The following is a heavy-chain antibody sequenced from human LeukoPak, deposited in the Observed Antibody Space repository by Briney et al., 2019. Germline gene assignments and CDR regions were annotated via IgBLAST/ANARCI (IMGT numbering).Heavy chain of an antibody. D-gene: IGHD4-17*01. Sequence: PSETLSLTCTVSGGSISSGGYYWSWIRQHPGKGLEWIGYIYYSGSTYYNPSHKSRATISVDTSKDQFSLKLNSVTAAATAVYYCARGVGDYVFDPWGQGTLVTVSS. CDR3: ARGVGDYVFDP. J-gene: IGHJ5*02. CDR2: IYYSGST. V-gene: IGHV4-31*03. CDR1: GGSISSGGYY.